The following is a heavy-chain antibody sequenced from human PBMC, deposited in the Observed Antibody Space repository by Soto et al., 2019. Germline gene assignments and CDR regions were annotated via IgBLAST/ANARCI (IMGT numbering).Heavy chain of an antibody. CDR2: ISSSSSYI. J-gene: IGHJ6*02. D-gene: IGHD5-18*01. Sequence: EVQLVESGGGLVKPGGSLRLSCAASGFTFSSYSMNWVRQAPGKGLEWVSSISSSSSYIYYADSVKGRFTISRDNAKNSLSLQMNSLRAEDMAVYYCARVLLSGTAMANYYYYGMDVWGQGTTVTVSS. V-gene: IGHV3-21*01. CDR3: ARVLLSGTAMANYYYYGMDV. CDR1: GFTFSSYS.